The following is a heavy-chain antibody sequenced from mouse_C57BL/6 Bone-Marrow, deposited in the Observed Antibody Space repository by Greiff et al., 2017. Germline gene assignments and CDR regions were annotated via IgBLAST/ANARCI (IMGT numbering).Heavy chain of an antibody. V-gene: IGHV14-4*01. CDR1: GFNIKDDY. Sequence: VQLQQSGAELVRPGASVKLSCTASGFNIKDDYMHWVKQRPEQGLEWIGWIDPENGDTEYASKFQGKATITADTSSNTAYLQLSSLTSEDTAVYYCTSFISFDDWGQGTTLTVSS. J-gene: IGHJ2*01. D-gene: IGHD1-1*01. CDR2: IDPENGDT. CDR3: TSFISFDD.